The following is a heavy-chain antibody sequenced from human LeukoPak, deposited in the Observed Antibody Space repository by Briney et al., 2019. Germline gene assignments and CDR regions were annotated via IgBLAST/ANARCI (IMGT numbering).Heavy chain of an antibody. CDR1: GYTFTGYY. CDR2: INPNSGGT. V-gene: IGHV1-2*02. Sequence: ASVKVSCKASGYTFTGYYMHWVRQAPGQGLEWMGWINPNSGGTNYAQKFQGRVTMTRDTSISTAYMELSRLRSDDTAVYYCARGTSTMVRGENYYYYMDVWGKGTTVTVSS. D-gene: IGHD3-10*01. CDR3: ARGTSTMVRGENYYYYMDV. J-gene: IGHJ6*03.